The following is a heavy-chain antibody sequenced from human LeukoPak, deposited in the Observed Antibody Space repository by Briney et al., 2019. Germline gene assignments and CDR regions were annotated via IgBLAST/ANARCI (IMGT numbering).Heavy chain of an antibody. Sequence: PGASVKVSCKASGYTFTSYYMHWVRQAPGQGLEWMGIINPSGGSTIYAQKFQGRVTMTRDTSTSPVYMELSSLRSEDTAVYYCARDWGDYYDSSGPSYPVGAFDIWGQGTMVTVSS. V-gene: IGHV1-46*01. CDR3: ARDWGDYYDSSGPSYPVGAFDI. J-gene: IGHJ3*02. CDR1: GYTFTSYY. CDR2: INPSGGST. D-gene: IGHD3-22*01.